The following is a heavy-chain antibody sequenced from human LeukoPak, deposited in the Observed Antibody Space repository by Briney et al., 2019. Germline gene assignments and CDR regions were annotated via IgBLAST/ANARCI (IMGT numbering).Heavy chain of an antibody. D-gene: IGHD6-13*01. J-gene: IGHJ3*02. CDR3: ARTVRAADYAFDI. CDR2: IYYSGST. Sequence: SETLSLTCTVSGGSISSSSYYWGWIRQPPGKGLEWIGSIYYSGSTYYNPSLKSRVTISVDTSKNQFSLKLSSVTAADTAVYYCARTVRAADYAFDIWGQGTMVTVSS. V-gene: IGHV4-39*01. CDR1: GGSISSSSYY.